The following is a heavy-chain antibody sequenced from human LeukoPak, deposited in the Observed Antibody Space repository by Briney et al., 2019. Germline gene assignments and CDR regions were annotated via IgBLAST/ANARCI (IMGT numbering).Heavy chain of an antibody. CDR2: INHSGST. Sequence: SEPLSLTCAVYGGSSGGYYWTWIRQPPGKGLEWIGEINHSGSTNNNPSLKSGVTISVDTSKNQFSLKLSSVTAADTAVYYCARGRRITMVRGVMPPHWFDPWGQGTLVTVSS. V-gene: IGHV4-34*01. CDR3: ARGRRITMVRGVMPPHWFDP. J-gene: IGHJ5*02. D-gene: IGHD3-10*01. CDR1: GGSSGGYY.